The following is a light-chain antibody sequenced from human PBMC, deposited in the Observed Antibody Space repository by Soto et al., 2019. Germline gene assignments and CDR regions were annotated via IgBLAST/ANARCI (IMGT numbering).Light chain of an antibody. CDR2: DAL. V-gene: IGKV3-11*01. CDR3: QQRRNWPLT. CDR1: QSVSSF. J-gene: IGKJ4*01. Sequence: EIVLTQSPATLSLSPGERATLSCRASQSVSSFLAWYQQKPGQAPRLLIYDALNRAPGIPARFRGSGSGTDFTLTISSLEPEDFAVYYCQQRRNWPLTFGGGTKVDIK.